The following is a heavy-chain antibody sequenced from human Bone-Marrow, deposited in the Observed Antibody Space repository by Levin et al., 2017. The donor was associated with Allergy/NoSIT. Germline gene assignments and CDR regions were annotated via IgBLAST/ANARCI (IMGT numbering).Heavy chain of an antibody. CDR2: IYTSGTT. J-gene: IGHJ6*02. Sequence: SQTLSLTCTVSGGSISSYYFNWIRPPAGKGLEWIGRIYTSGTTSYNPSLKSRVTMSVDRSKNQVSLRLSSVTAADTAVYYCARTKVATMDFYYYGMDVWGQGTTVTVSS. D-gene: IGHD5-12*01. CDR3: ARTKVATMDFYYYGMDV. CDR1: GGSISSYY. V-gene: IGHV4-4*07.